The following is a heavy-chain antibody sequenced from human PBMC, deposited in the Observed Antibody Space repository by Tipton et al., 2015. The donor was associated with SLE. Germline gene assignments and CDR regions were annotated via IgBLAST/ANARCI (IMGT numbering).Heavy chain of an antibody. D-gene: IGHD3-10*01. CDR3: RGSGSYYNVKAFDI. V-gene: IGHV3-11*03. Sequence: GSLRLSCAASGFTFSDYYMSWIRQAPGKGLEWVSYISSSSSYTNYADSVKGRFTISRDNAKNSLYLQMNSLRAEDTAVYYCRGSGSYYNVKAFDIWGQGTMGSDSS. CDR1: GFTFSDYY. J-gene: IGHJ3*02. CDR2: ISSSSSYT.